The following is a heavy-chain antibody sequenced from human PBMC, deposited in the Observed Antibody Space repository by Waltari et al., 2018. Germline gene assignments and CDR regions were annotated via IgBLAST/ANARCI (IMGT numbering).Heavy chain of an antibody. CDR3: ARDVGDTAMTLDY. J-gene: IGHJ4*02. Sequence: QVQLVQSGAEVKKPGSSVKVSCKASGGTFSSYAISWVRQAPGQGLEWMGGIIPILGIAKYAQKFQGRVTITADKSTSTAYMELSSLRSEDTAVYYCARDVGDTAMTLDYWGQGTLVTVSS. V-gene: IGHV1-69*10. CDR2: IIPILGIA. D-gene: IGHD5-18*01. CDR1: GGTFSSYA.